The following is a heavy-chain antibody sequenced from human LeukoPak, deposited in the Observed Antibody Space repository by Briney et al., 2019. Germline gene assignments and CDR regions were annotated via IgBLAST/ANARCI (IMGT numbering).Heavy chain of an antibody. V-gene: IGHV4-39*01. CDR1: GGSISNKSHY. CDR2: ISYSGTT. J-gene: IGHJ4*02. D-gene: IGHD3-16*01. CDR3: ATFVDYRYYFDY. Sequence: PSETLSLTCTVSGGSISNKSHYWGWIRQTPGKGLEWIGSISYSGTTYYNPSLKSRVTISVDTSKNQFSLKLTSVTAADTAVYYCATFVDYRYYFDYWGQGTLVTVSS.